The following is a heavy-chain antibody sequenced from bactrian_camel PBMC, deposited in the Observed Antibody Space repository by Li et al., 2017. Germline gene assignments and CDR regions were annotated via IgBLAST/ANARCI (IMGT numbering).Heavy chain of an antibody. CDR2: IDGDGTT. CDR3: NTGIPVVTTRCKFLE. V-gene: IGHV3S53*01. Sequence: HVQLVESGGGSVQTGGSLRLSCVASRPTDSSCSMGWYRQYPGKQRELVATIDGDGTTYYTDPVKGRFTISQDNAKNTVYLQMNNLKPEDTAMYNCNTGIPVVTTRCKFLEWGQGTQVTVS. CDR1: RPTDSSCS. D-gene: IGHD8*01. J-gene: IGHJ4*01.